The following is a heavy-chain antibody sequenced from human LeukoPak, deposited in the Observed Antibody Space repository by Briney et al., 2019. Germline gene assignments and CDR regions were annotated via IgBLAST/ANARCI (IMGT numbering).Heavy chain of an antibody. CDR3: ARVWVVPAATPDYYYGMDV. D-gene: IGHD2-2*01. Sequence: ASVKVSCKASGYTFTSYGISWVRRAPGQELEWMGWTSAYNGNTNYAQKLQGRVTMTTDTSTSTAYTELRSLRSDDTAVYYCARVWVVPAATPDYYYGMDVWGQGTTVTVSS. CDR1: GYTFTSYG. CDR2: TSAYNGNT. V-gene: IGHV1-18*01. J-gene: IGHJ6*02.